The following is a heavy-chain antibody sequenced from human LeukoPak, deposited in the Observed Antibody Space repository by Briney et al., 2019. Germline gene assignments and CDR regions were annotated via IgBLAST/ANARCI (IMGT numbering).Heavy chain of an antibody. D-gene: IGHD2-2*01. CDR1: GFTVSNYY. CDR2: IYPGGTT. V-gene: IGHV3-53*01. J-gene: IGHJ3*02. CDR3: ARMQGFCTSSSCYPRAFDI. Sequence: GGSLRLSCAASGFTVSNYYMSWVRQAPGKGLEWVSIIYPGGTTYYADSLKGRITISRNNSENKVYLQMSSLRAEDTAIYYCARMQGFCTSSSCYPRAFDIWGQGTMVSVSS.